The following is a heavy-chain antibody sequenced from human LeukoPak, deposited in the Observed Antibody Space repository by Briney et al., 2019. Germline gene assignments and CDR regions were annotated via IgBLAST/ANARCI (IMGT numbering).Heavy chain of an antibody. Sequence: PGGSLRLSCAASKFTFSDYWMTWVRQAPGKGPEWVAYMNQLGNEKNYLDSVKGRFTISRDNAKNSLYLQMTSLRADDTAVYYCARGTYYYEFWGQGTLVTVPS. CDR3: ARGTYYYEF. J-gene: IGHJ4*02. D-gene: IGHD3-16*01. CDR1: KFTFSDYW. CDR2: MNQLGNEK. V-gene: IGHV3-7*04.